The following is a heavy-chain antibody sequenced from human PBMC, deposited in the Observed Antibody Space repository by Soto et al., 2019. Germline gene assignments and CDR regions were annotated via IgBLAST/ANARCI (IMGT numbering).Heavy chain of an antibody. D-gene: IGHD6-19*01. V-gene: IGHV3-23*01. CDR1: GFTLSSYA. Sequence: GGSLRLSCAASGFTLSSYAMSWVRQAPGKGLEWVSAISGSGGSTYYADSVKGRFTISRDNSKNTLYLQMNSLRAEDTAVYYCAKQGGPAVAGNYFDYWGQGTLVTVSA. CDR3: AKQGGPAVAGNYFDY. J-gene: IGHJ4*02. CDR2: ISGSGGST.